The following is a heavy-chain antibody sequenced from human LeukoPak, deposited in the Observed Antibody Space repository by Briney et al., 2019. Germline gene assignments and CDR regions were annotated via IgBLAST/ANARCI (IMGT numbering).Heavy chain of an antibody. CDR2: IYYSGNT. V-gene: IGHV4-59*08. Sequence: SETLSLTCTVSGGSISSYYWSWIRQPPGKGLEWVGYIYYSGNTNYNPSLKSRVTISVDTSKNQFSLKLSSVTAADTAVYYCARQRNGSGDYWGQGTLVTVSS. J-gene: IGHJ4*02. CDR3: ARQRNGSGDY. D-gene: IGHD3-10*01. CDR1: GGSISSYY.